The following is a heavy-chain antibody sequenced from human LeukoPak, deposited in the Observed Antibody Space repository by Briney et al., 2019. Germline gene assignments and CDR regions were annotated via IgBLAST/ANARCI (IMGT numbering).Heavy chain of an antibody. CDR1: GGSFSGYY. J-gene: IGHJ2*01. CDR2: INHSGST. V-gene: IGHV4-34*01. CDR3: ARGRGIQLWFSPGHFDL. D-gene: IGHD5-18*01. Sequence: SETLSLTCAVYGGSFSGYYWSWIRQPPGKGLEWIGEINHSGSTNYNPPLKSRVTISVDTSKNQFSLKLSSVTAADTAVYYCARGRGIQLWFSPGHFDLWGRGTLSLSPQ.